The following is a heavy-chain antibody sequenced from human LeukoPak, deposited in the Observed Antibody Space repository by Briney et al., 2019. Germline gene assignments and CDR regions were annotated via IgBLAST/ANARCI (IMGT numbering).Heavy chain of an antibody. CDR2: ISSTSIYI. CDR1: GFTFSSYS. V-gene: IGHV3-21*04. CDR3: AKDLRIVGATVCDY. D-gene: IGHD1-26*01. J-gene: IGHJ4*02. Sequence: GGSLRLSCAASGFTFSSYSMNWVRQAPGKGLEWVSSISSTSIYIFYADSVKGRFTISRDNSKNTLYLQMNSLRAEDTAVYYCAKDLRIVGATVCDYWGQGTLVTVSS.